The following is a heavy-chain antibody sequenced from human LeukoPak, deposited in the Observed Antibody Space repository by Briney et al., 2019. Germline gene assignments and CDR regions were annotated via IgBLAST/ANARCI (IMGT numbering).Heavy chain of an antibody. CDR1: GGSFSGYY. CDR3: VRVEVGVLN. J-gene: IGHJ4*02. Sequence: SETLSLTCAVYGGSFSGYYWTWIRQSPGKGLEWIGEINHSGSTNYNPSLKSRVTISVDTSKNQFSLKLSSVTAADTAVYYCVRVEVGVLNWGQGTLVTVPS. CDR2: INHSGST. V-gene: IGHV4-34*01. D-gene: IGHD3-22*01.